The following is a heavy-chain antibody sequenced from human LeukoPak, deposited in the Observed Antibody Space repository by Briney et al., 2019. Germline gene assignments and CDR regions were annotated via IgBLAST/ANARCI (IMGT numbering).Heavy chain of an antibody. CDR2: FGIAGDT. Sequence: GGSLRLSCAASGFIFTDYDLHWVRQPPEKGLEWVSVFGIAGDTYYADSVKGRFTISRDVAKNSLYLQMNNLRAGDTAVYYCVRTNGGTYYDYWGQGTLVTVSP. CDR1: GFIFTDYD. CDR3: VRTNGGTYYDY. D-gene: IGHD1-26*01. J-gene: IGHJ4*02. V-gene: IGHV3-13*01.